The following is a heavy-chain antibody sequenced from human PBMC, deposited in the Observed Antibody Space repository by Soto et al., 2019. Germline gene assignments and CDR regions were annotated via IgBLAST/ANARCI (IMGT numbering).Heavy chain of an antibody. J-gene: IGHJ5*02. Sequence: PSETLSLTCAVYGGSFSGYYWSWLRQPPGKGLEWIGYIYYSGSTNYNPSLKSRVTISVDTSKNQFSLKLSSVTAADTAVYYCARRSLLLGYCSGGSCYGFDPWGEGTLVTVSS. CDR1: GGSFSGYY. D-gene: IGHD2-15*01. CDR3: ARRSLLLGYCSGGSCYGFDP. CDR2: IYYSGST. V-gene: IGHV4-59*08.